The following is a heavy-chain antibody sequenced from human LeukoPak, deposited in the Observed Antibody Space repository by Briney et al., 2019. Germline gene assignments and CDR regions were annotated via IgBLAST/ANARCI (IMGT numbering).Heavy chain of an antibody. V-gene: IGHV4-59*01. CDR3: ARDLLYDSSGCAFDI. Sequence: SETLSLTCTVSGGSISSYYWSWIRQPPGKGLEWIGYIYYSGSTNYNPSLKSRVTISVDTSKNQFSLKLSSVTAADTAVYYCARDLLYDSSGCAFDIWGQRTMVTVSS. D-gene: IGHD3-22*01. CDR1: GGSISSYY. CDR2: IYYSGST. J-gene: IGHJ3*02.